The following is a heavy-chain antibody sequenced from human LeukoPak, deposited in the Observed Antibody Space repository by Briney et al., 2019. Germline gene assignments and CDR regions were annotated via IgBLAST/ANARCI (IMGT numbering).Heavy chain of an antibody. Sequence: GGSLRLSCAASGFTFSSYSMNWVRQAPGKGLEWVSSISSSSSYIYYADSVKGRFTISRDNVKNSLYLQMNSLRAEDTAVYYCARGPRSCSSTSCYTSYMDVWGKGTTVTVSS. V-gene: IGHV3-21*01. CDR2: ISSSSSYI. CDR3: ARGPRSCSSTSCYTSYMDV. CDR1: GFTFSSYS. D-gene: IGHD2-2*02. J-gene: IGHJ6*03.